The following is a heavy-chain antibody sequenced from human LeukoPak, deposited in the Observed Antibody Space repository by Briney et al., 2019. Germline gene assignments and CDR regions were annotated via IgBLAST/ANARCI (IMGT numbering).Heavy chain of an antibody. V-gene: IGHV3-73*01. D-gene: IGHD6-19*01. CDR3: TRARPQWLITFVY. CDR1: WFTFSGSA. J-gene: IGHJ4*02. CDR2: IRSTANSYAT. Sequence: GGSLKLSCAASWFTFSGSAMHWVRQASGKGLEWVGRIRSTANSYATAYAASVKGRFTISRDDSKNTAYLQMNSLKTEDSAVYYCTRARPQWLITFVYWGQGTLVTVSS.